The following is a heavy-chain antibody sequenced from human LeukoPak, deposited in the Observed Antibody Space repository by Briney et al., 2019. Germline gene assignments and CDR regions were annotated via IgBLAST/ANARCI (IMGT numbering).Heavy chain of an antibody. Sequence: ASVKVSCKASGGTFSSYAISWVRQAPGQGLEWMGGIIPIFGTANYAQKFQGRVTITADESTSTAYIELSSLRSEDTAVYYCARGFGPYSGYDLVARAFDYWGQETLVTVSS. CDR1: GGTFSSYA. J-gene: IGHJ4*02. V-gene: IGHV1-69*01. D-gene: IGHD5-12*01. CDR3: ARGFGPYSGYDLVARAFDY. CDR2: IIPIFGTA.